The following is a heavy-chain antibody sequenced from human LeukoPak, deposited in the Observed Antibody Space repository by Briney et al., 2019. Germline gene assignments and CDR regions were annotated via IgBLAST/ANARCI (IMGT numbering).Heavy chain of an antibody. CDR3: ARDHGSGSPGAFDI. V-gene: IGHV3-21*01. Sequence: GGSLRLSCAASGFTFSSYSMNWVRQAPGKGLEWVSSISSSSSYIYYADSVKGRFTISRDNAKNSLYLQMNSLRAEDTAVYYCARDHGSGSPGAFDIRGQGTMVTVSS. D-gene: IGHD3-22*01. CDR1: GFTFSSYS. J-gene: IGHJ3*02. CDR2: ISSSSSYI.